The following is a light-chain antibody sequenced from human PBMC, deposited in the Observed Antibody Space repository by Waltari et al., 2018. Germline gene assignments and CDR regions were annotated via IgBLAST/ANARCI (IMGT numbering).Light chain of an antibody. V-gene: IGKV3-20*01. J-gene: IGKJ4*01. CDR2: GAS. CDR1: QSVSSSY. CDR3: QHYGSSPLT. Sequence: EIVLTQSPGTLSLSPGERATLSGRASQSVSSSYLAWYQQKPGQAPRLRIYGASSRATGIPDRFSGSGSVTDFTLTISRLEPEDFAVYYCQHYGSSPLTFGGGTKVEIK.